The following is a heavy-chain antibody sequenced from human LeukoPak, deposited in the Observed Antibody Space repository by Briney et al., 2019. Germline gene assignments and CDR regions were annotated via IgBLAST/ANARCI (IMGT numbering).Heavy chain of an antibody. V-gene: IGHV1-69*05. D-gene: IGHD4-17*01. CDR2: IIPIFGTA. J-gene: IGHJ4*02. CDR3: ACSSPYGDYGKDDY. Sequence: SVKVSCKASGGTFSSYAISWVRQAPGQGLEWMGRIIPIFGTANYAQKFQGRVTITTDGSTSTAYMELSSLRSEDTAVYYCACSSPYGDYGKDDYWGQGTLVTVSS. CDR1: GGTFSSYA.